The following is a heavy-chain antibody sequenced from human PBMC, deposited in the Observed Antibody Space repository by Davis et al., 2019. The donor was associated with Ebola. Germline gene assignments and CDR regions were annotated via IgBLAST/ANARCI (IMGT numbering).Heavy chain of an antibody. CDR1: GFTFSSYS. V-gene: IGHV3-21*01. CDR3: ARDLRGIVVVPAAIDYYYGMDV. D-gene: IGHD2-2*01. Sequence: GGSLRLSCAASGFTFSSYSMNWVRQAPGKGLEWVSSISSSSSYIYYADSVKGRFTISRDNAKNSLYLQMNSLRAEDTAVYYCARDLRGIVVVPAAIDYYYGMDVWGQGTTVTVSS. CDR2: ISSSSSYI. J-gene: IGHJ6*02.